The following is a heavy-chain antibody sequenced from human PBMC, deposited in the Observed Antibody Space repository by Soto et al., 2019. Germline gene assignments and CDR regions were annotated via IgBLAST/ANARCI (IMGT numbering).Heavy chain of an antibody. V-gene: IGHV3-23*01. CDR3: AKQWLRGPEGWYFDD. D-gene: IGHD6-19*01. CDR1: GFTFSSYA. J-gene: IGHJ4*02. Sequence: PGGSLRLSCAASGFTFSSYAMSWVRQAPGKGLEWVSAISGSGGSTYYADSVKGRFTISRDNSKNTLYLQMNSLRAEDTAVYYCAKQWLRGPEGWYFDDWGQGTLVTVSS. CDR2: ISGSGGST.